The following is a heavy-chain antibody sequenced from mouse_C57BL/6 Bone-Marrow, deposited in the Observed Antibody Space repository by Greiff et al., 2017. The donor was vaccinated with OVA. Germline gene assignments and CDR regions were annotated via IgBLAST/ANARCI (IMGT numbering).Heavy chain of an antibody. D-gene: IGHD1-1*01. CDR3: ARHVRYGTGAMDY. Sequence: EVQLVESGGGLVQPGGSLKLSCAASGFTFSDYGIAWVRQAPRKGPEWVAFISNLAYSIYYADTVKGRFTISRENAKNTLYLEMSSLRSEDTAMYYCARHVRYGTGAMDYWGQGTSVTVSS. V-gene: IGHV5-15*01. J-gene: IGHJ4*01. CDR1: GFTFSDYG. CDR2: ISNLAYSI.